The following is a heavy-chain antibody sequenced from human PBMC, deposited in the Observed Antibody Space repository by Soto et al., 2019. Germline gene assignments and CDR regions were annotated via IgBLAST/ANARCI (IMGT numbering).Heavy chain of an antibody. CDR3: ARGQGTEGAFDI. D-gene: IGHD2-8*02. CDR1: GFTFSSYE. CDR2: ISSSGSTI. V-gene: IGHV3-48*03. J-gene: IGHJ3*02. Sequence: PGGSLRLSCAASGFTFSSYEMNWVRQAPGKGLEWVSYISSSGSTIYYADSVKGRFTISRDNAKNSLYLQMNSLRAEDTAVYYCARGQGTEGAFDIWGQGTMVTVSS.